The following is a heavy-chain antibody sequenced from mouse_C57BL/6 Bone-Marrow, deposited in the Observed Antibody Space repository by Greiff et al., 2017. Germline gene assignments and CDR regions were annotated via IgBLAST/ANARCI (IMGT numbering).Heavy chain of an antibody. V-gene: IGHV1-80*01. CDR3: ARGAY. Sequence: QVQLQQSGAELVKPGASVKISCKASGYAFSSYWMNWVKQRPGKSLEWIGQIYPGDGDTNDNGKLKGKAKVTADKSSSTAYMQLSSLTSDDSAVYFCARGAYWGQGTLVTVSA. J-gene: IGHJ3*01. CDR1: GYAFSSYW. CDR2: IYPGDGDT.